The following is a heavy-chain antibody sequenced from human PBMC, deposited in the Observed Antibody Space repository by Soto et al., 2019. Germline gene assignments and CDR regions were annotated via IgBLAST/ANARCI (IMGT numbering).Heavy chain of an antibody. Sequence: SQTRSLTCTVSGGSISGSPCHGGWLRQPPVKWLEWIASINYSGTTFYNPSLKSRVTLSVDTSKNQFALKLSSVTAAETAVYYCARHGITGSYYDAFDIWGQGTMVT. CDR3: ARHGITGSYYDAFDI. V-gene: IGHV4-39*01. CDR2: INYSGTT. CDR1: GGSISGSPCH. J-gene: IGHJ3*02. D-gene: IGHD1-26*01.